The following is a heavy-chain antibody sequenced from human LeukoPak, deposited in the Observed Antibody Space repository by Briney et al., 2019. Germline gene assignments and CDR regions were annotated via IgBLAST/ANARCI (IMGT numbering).Heavy chain of an antibody. Sequence: SETLSLTCTVSGGSISRSRDYWGWIRQPPGKGLEWIGSIYYTGSTYYNSSLKSRVTISVDTSKNQFSLKLTSVTAADTAVFYCARVRQYSYGYSDYWGQGTLVTVSS. CDR1: GGSISRSRDY. CDR2: IYYTGST. D-gene: IGHD5-18*01. V-gene: IGHV4-39*07. J-gene: IGHJ4*02. CDR3: ARVRQYSYGYSDY.